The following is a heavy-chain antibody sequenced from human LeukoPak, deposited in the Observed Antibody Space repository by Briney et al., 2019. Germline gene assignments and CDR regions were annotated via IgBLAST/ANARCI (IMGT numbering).Heavy chain of an antibody. J-gene: IGHJ4*02. D-gene: IGHD1-26*01. V-gene: IGHV1-8*01. CDR2: MNPNSGNT. CDR1: GYTFTSYD. Sequence: ASVKVSCKASGYTFTSYDINWVRQATGQGLEWLGWMNPNSGNTGYAQKFQGRVTMTRNTSISTAYMELSSLRSEDTAVYYCARIGPCIVGATGGDYWGQGTLVTVSS. CDR3: ARIGPCIVGATGGDY.